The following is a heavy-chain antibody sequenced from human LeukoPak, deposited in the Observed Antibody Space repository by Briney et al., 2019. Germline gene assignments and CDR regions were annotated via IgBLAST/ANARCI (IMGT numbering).Heavy chain of an antibody. CDR1: GFTFSSYR. V-gene: IGHV3-21*01. D-gene: IGHD5-12*01. CDR2: ISSSSSYI. J-gene: IGHJ4*02. CDR3: ARDPWTNSDYDGFDY. Sequence: GGSLRLSCAASGFTFSSYRMNWVRQAPGRGLEWVSSISSSSSYIYYADSVKGRFTISRDNAKNSQYLQMNSLRAEDTAVYYCARDPWTNSDYDGFDYWGQGILVTVSS.